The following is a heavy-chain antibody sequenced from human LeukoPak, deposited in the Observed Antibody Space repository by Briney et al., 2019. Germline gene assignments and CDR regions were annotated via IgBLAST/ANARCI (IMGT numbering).Heavy chain of an antibody. Sequence: GGSLRLSCADSGFTVSSNYMSWVRQAPGKGLEWVSVIYSGGSTYYADSVKGRFTISRDNSKNTLYLQMNSLRAEDTAVYYCAKDLGVVVPAAMPPDYWGQGTLVTVSS. D-gene: IGHD2-2*01. CDR2: IYSGGST. CDR3: AKDLGVVVPAAMPPDY. CDR1: GFTVSSNY. J-gene: IGHJ4*02. V-gene: IGHV3-66*01.